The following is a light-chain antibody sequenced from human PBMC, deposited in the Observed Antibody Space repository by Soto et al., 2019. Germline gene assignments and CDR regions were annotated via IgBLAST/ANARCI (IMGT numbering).Light chain of an antibody. CDR2: EVN. Sequence: QSALTQPPSASGSPGQSVTISCTGTRSDVGGYNYVSWYQQHPGKAPKRLIYEVNKRPSGVPDRFSGSKSGNTASLTVSGLQAEDEGDYYCSSYAGGNIWVFGGGTKLTGL. J-gene: IGLJ3*02. CDR1: RSDVGGYNY. CDR3: SSYAGGNIWV. V-gene: IGLV2-8*01.